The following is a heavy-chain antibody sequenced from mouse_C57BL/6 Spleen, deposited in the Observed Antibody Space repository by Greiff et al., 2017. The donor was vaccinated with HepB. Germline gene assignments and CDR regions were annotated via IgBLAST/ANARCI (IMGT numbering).Heavy chain of an antibody. J-gene: IGHJ2*01. CDR3: ASHDYFDY. CDR1: GFTFSSYT. V-gene: IGHV5-9*01. Sequence: EVKLQESGGGLVKPGGSLKLSCAASGFTFSSYTMSWVRQTPEKRLEWVATISGGGGNTYYPDSGKGRVTISRDNAKTTLYLPMSRLTSEDTALYYCASHDYFDYWGQGTPLTVSS. CDR2: ISGGGGNT.